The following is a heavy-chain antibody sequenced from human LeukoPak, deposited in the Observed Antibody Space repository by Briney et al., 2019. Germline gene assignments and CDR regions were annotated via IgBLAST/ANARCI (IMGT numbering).Heavy chain of an antibody. CDR1: GYTFTSYY. CDR3: AKEMWIVGATSTDY. J-gene: IGHJ4*02. CDR2: INAGNGNT. D-gene: IGHD1-26*01. Sequence: GASVKVSCKASGYTFTSYYMHWVRQAPGQRLEWMGWINAGNGNTKYSQEFQGRVTITRDTSASTAYMELSSLRSEDMAVYYCAKEMWIVGATSTDYWGQGTLVTVSS. V-gene: IGHV1-3*03.